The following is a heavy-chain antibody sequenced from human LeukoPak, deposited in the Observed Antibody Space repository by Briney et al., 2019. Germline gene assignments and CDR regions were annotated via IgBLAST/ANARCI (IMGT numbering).Heavy chain of an antibody. Sequence: GGSLRLSCAASGFTFSSYGMHWVRQAPGKGLEWVAFIRHDGSNKYYADSVKGRFTISRDNSKNTLYLQMNSLRAEDTAVYYCARVMATIDFWGQGTLVSVFS. CDR1: GFTFSSYG. J-gene: IGHJ4*02. CDR2: IRHDGSNK. D-gene: IGHD5-12*01. CDR3: ARVMATIDF. V-gene: IGHV3-30*02.